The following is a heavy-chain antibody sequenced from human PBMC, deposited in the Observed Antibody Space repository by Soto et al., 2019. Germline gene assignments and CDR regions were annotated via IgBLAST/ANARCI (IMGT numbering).Heavy chain of an antibody. Sequence: QVQLVQSGAEVKKPGSSVKVSCKASGGTFSSYAISWVRQAPGQGLEWMGGIIPIFGTANYAQKFQGRVTITADESTSTAYMELSSLRSEDTAVYYCARGSIVVVPAAAPLYYYYYGMDVWGQGTTVTVSS. D-gene: IGHD2-2*01. V-gene: IGHV1-69*01. CDR2: IIPIFGTA. J-gene: IGHJ6*02. CDR1: GGTFSSYA. CDR3: ARGSIVVVPAAAPLYYYYYGMDV.